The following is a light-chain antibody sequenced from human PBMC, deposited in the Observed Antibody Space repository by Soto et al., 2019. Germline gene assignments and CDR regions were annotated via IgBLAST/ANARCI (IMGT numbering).Light chain of an antibody. CDR2: AAS. CDR3: HQRNQ. J-gene: IGKJ5*01. V-gene: IGKV3D-20*02. CDR1: QSVRSTS. Sequence: EIVLTQSPGTLSLSPGERATLSCRASQSVRSTSFAWYQQKPGQAPRLLIYAASTRATGIPDRFSGSGSGTDFTLTISRLEAEDFAVYYCHQRNQFGQGTRLEIK.